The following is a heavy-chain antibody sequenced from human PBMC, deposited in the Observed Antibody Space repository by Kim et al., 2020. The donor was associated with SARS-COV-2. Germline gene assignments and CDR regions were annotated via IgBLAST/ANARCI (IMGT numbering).Heavy chain of an antibody. D-gene: IGHD1-26*01. CDR2: INADNDNT. CDR3: ARDGILNMRGLLLAY. Sequence: ASVKVSCKASGYTFTRFAMHWVRQAPGQRLEWMGWINADNDNTKYSQKFQGRVTITRDTSASTAYMELSSLISEDTAVYYCARDGILNMRGLLLAYWGQGTLVTVSS. J-gene: IGHJ4*02. V-gene: IGHV1-3*01. CDR1: GYTFTRFA.